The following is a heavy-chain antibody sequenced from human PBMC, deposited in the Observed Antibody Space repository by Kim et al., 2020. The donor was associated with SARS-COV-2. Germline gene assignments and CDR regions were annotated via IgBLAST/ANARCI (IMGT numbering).Heavy chain of an antibody. CDR3: ARDPLYGSGTSFYYYSMDV. D-gene: IGHD3-10*01. V-gene: IGHV3-11*04. J-gene: IGHJ6*02. Sequence: KGRFTISIDNAKSSLYLQMNSLRAEDTAVYYCARDPLYGSGTSFYYYSMDVWGRGTTVTVSS.